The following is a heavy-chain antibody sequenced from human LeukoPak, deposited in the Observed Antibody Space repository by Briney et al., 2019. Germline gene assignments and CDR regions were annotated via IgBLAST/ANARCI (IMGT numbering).Heavy chain of an antibody. D-gene: IGHD2-2*01. Sequence: PGGSLRLSCAASGFTFSSYEMNWVRQAPGKGLEWVSYISSSGSTIYYADSVKGRFTISRDNAKNSLYLQMNSLRAEDTAVYYCARGAIGYCSSTSCYDFDYWGQGTLVTVSS. J-gene: IGHJ4*02. CDR3: ARGAIGYCSSTSCYDFDY. V-gene: IGHV3-48*03. CDR1: GFTFSSYE. CDR2: ISSSGSTI.